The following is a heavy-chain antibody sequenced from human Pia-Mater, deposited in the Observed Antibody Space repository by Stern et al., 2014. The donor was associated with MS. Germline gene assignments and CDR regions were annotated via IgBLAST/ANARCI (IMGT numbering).Heavy chain of an antibody. D-gene: IGHD6-6*01. J-gene: IGHJ4*02. V-gene: IGHV1-46*01. Sequence: QVQLVQSGAEVKKSGASVKLSCKASGYTFTNYYMHWVRQAPGHGLEWMGIINPRGGSSSYAQKFQDRVTMTSDSSSSTVFMELSSLRSDDTAVYYCARDSAARLSDYWGQGTLVTVSS. CDR1: GYTFTNYY. CDR2: INPRGGSS. CDR3: ARDSAARLSDY.